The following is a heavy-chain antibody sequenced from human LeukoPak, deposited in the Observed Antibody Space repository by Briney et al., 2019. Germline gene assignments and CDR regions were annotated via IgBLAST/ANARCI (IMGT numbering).Heavy chain of an antibody. Sequence: GGPLRLFCAASGFTFSNYAKSWVREATGKGLEWVSTIGTSGDNTSFADSVKGRFTISRAISKNTLYLQMNSLRVEDTAVYYCAKKRGYFSGGSCYGDYWGQATLVTVSS. CDR3: AKKRGYFSGGSCYGDY. V-gene: IGHV3-23*01. J-gene: IGHJ4*02. D-gene: IGHD2-15*01. CDR1: GFTFSNYA. CDR2: IGTSGDNT.